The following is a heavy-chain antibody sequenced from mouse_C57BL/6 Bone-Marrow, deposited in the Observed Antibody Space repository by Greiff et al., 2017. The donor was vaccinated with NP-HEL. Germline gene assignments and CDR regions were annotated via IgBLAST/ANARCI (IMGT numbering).Heavy chain of an antibody. V-gene: IGHV5-17*01. CDR3: ARDFNYYGSSYFDY. CDR2: ISSGSSTI. CDR1: GFTFSDYG. Sequence: EVQGVESGGGLVKPGGSLKLSCAASGFTFSDYGMHWVRQAPEKGLEWVAYISSGSSTIYYADPVKGRFTISRDNAKNTLFLQMTSLRSEDTAMYYCARDFNYYGSSYFDYWGQGTTLTVSS. D-gene: IGHD1-1*01. J-gene: IGHJ2*01.